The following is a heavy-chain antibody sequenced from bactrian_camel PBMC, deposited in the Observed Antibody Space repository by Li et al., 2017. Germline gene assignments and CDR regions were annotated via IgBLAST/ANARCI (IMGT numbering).Heavy chain of an antibody. J-gene: IGHJ6*01. D-gene: IGHD5*01. Sequence: HVQLLESGGGLVQPGGSLRLSCTTSRFTFSNYAMSWVRQAPGKALEWVSGINSGGGSTYYVDSVKGRFSISRDNAKNTLYLQLDSLKTEDTAMHYCARDPYDKLLNYGLGEGPSFGYWGQGTQVTVS. CDR1: RFTFSNYA. V-gene: IGHV3S37*01. CDR2: INSGGGST. CDR3: ARDPYDKLLNYGLGEGPSFGY.